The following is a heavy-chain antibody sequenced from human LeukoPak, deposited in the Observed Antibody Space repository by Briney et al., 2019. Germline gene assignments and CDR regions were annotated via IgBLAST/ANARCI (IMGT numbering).Heavy chain of an antibody. Sequence: GGSLRLSCAASGFTFSSYAMSWVRQAPGKGLERVSAISGSGGSTYYADSVKGRFTISRDNSKNTLYLQMNSLRAEDTAVYYCANYYDSSVYYYPFDYWGQGTLVTVSS. D-gene: IGHD3-22*01. J-gene: IGHJ4*02. V-gene: IGHV3-23*01. CDR2: ISGSGGST. CDR3: ANYYDSSVYYYPFDY. CDR1: GFTFSSYA.